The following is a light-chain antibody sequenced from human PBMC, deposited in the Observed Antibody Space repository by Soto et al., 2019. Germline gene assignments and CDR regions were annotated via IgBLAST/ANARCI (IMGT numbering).Light chain of an antibody. CDR2: EVS. V-gene: IGLV2-14*01. Sequence: QSALTQPASVSGSPGQSITISCTGTTSDVGGYNYVSWFQQHPGRAPKLLVYEVSTRPSGVSSRFSGSRSGNTASLTISGLQAEDEADYYCSSYTKDITVVFGGGTQLTVL. CDR1: TSDVGGYNY. CDR3: SSYTKDITVV. J-gene: IGLJ2*01.